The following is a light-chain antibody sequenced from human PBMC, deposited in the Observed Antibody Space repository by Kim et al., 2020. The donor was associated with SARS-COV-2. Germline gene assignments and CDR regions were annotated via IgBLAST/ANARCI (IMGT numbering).Light chain of an antibody. CDR2: EVN. CDR1: TSDFGGYNY. J-gene: IGLJ1*01. V-gene: IGLV2-14*01. Sequence: QSALTQPASVSGSPGQSITISCTGTTSDFGGYNYVSWYQQHPDKAPKLMIYEVNYRPSGVSNRFSGSKSGNTASLTISGLQAEDEADYYCSSYTSTSTVVFGTGTKVTVL. CDR3: SSYTSTSTVV.